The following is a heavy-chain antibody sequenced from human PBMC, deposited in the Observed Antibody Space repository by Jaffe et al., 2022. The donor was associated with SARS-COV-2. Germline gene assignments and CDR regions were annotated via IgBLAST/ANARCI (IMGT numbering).Heavy chain of an antibody. J-gene: IGHJ4*02. CDR2: ISANGDIT. V-gene: IGHV3-23*01. D-gene: IGHD3-3*01. Sequence: EVQLLDSGGGFVQPGGSLRLSCAASGFTFSNYAMTWVRQAPGKGLEWVSAISANGDITYYADSVKGRFTISRDNSKNTLYLQMNSLRAEDTALYYCAKVLNRYGNFDSWGQGTLVTVSS. CDR3: AKVLNRYGNFDS. CDR1: GFTFSNYA.